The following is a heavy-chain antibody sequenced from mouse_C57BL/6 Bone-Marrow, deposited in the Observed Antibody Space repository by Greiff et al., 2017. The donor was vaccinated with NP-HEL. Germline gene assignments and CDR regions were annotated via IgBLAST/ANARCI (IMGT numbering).Heavy chain of an antibody. CDR2: ISSGGSYT. CDR1: GFTFSSYG. Sequence: EVQVVESGGDLVKPGGSLKLSCAASGFTFSSYGMSWVRQTPDKRLEWVATISSGGSYTYYPDSVKGRFTISRDNAKNTLYLQMSSLKSEDTAMYYCARLGGLLLRYYYAMDYWGQGTSVTVSS. J-gene: IGHJ4*01. CDR3: ARLGGLLLRYYYAMDY. D-gene: IGHD1-1*01. V-gene: IGHV5-6*01.